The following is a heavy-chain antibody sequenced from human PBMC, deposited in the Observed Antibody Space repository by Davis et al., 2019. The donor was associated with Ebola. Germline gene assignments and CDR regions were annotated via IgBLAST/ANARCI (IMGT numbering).Heavy chain of an antibody. CDR2: INPNSGGT. CDR3: ARDRGDRSPYYYYYGMDV. J-gene: IGHJ6*02. D-gene: IGHD5-12*01. V-gene: IGHV1-2*04. CDR1: GYTFTGYY. Sequence: AASVKVSCKASGYTFTGYYMHWVRQAPGQGLEWMGWINPNSGGTNYAQKFQGWVTMTRDTSISTAYMELSRLRSDDMAVYYCARDRGDRSPYYYYYGMDVWGQGTTVTVSS.